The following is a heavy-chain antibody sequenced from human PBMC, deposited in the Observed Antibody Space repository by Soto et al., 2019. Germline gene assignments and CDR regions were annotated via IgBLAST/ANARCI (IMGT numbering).Heavy chain of an antibody. CDR3: ARLEWVVAVTAIINYPPGSYYGMDV. Sequence: SVKVSCKASGGTFSSYSISWVRQAPGQGLEWMGGIIPIFGTANYAQKFQGRVTITADESTSTAYMELSSLRSEDTAVYYCARLEWVVAVTAIINYPPGSYYGMDVWGQGTTVTVSS. D-gene: IGHD2-21*02. CDR2: IIPIFGTA. CDR1: GGTFSSYS. V-gene: IGHV1-69*13. J-gene: IGHJ6*02.